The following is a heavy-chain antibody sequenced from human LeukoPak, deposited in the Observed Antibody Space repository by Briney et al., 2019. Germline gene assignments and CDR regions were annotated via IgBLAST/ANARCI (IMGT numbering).Heavy chain of an antibody. CDR3: ARHGARSHWFDP. CDR1: GGSISSSSYY. V-gene: IGHV4-39*01. J-gene: IGHJ5*02. CDR2: IYYSGST. Sequence: SETLSLTCTVSGGSISSSSYYWGWIRQPPGKGLEWIGSIYYSGSTYYNPSLKSRVTISVDTSKNQFSLKLSSVTAADTAVYYCARHGARSHWFDPWGQGTLVTVSS. D-gene: IGHD2-15*01.